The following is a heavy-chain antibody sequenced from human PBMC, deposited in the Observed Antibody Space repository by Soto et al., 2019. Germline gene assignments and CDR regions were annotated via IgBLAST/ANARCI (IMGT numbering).Heavy chain of an antibody. V-gene: IGHV1-69*01. D-gene: IGHD3-22*01. Sequence: QVQLVQSGAEVKKPGSSVKVSCKAAGGTFSSYAISWVRQAPGQGLEWMGGIIPIFGTANYAQKFQDRVTITADESTSTAYMELSSLRSEDTAVYYCARVNYYDSSGYYGGVDYCGQGALVTVSS. J-gene: IGHJ4*02. CDR2: IIPIFGTA. CDR1: GGTFSSYA. CDR3: ARVNYYDSSGYYGGVDY.